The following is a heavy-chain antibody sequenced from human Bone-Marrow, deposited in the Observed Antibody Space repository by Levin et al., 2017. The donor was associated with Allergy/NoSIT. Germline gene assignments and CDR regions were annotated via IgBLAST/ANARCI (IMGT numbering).Heavy chain of an antibody. CDR1: GGSISNYY. CDR2: IYHSGNT. CDR3: ARVGGDYGAYYFDY. V-gene: IGHV4-59*01. D-gene: IGHD4-17*01. J-gene: IGHJ4*02. Sequence: SETLSLTCTVSGGSISNYYWTWIRQPPGKGLEWIGYIYHSGNTNYNPSLKSRLTISVDTSKNQFSLKVSSVTAADTAVYYCARVGGDYGAYYFDYWGQGSLVTVSS.